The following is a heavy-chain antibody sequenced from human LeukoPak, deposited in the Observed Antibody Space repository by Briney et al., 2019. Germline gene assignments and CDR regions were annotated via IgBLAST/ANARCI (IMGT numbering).Heavy chain of an antibody. D-gene: IGHD6-13*01. CDR1: GFTFSTYA. CDR3: AKGKASSWLDWFDP. CDR2: TSGGGGST. J-gene: IGHJ5*02. V-gene: IGHV3-23*01. Sequence: GGSLRLSCAASGFTFSTYAMTWVRQAPGRGLEWVSATSGGGGSTYYADSVKGRFTMSRDNSKNTVYLQMNSLRAEDTAAYFCAKGKASSWLDWFDPWGQGTLVTVSS.